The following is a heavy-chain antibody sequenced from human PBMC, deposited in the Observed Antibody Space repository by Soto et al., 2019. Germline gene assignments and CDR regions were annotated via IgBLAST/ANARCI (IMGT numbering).Heavy chain of an antibody. CDR3: ASQGSGQRRRNWFDP. V-gene: IGHV1-69*06. CDR2: IIPIFGTA. D-gene: IGHD2-15*01. J-gene: IGHJ5*02. CDR1: GGTFSSYA. Sequence: QVQLVQSGAEVKKPGSSVKVSCKASGGTFSSYAISWVRQAPGQGLEWMGGIIPIFGTANHAQKFQGRVTITADKSTSTAYMELSSLRSEDTAVYYCASQGSGQRRRNWFDPWGQGTLVTVSS.